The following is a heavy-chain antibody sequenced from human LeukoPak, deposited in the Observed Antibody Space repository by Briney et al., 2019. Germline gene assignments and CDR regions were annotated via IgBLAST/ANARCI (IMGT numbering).Heavy chain of an antibody. J-gene: IGHJ4*02. CDR3: ARAEDRVWYYFDY. Sequence: SETLSLTCTVSGGSISSYYWSWIRQPPGKGLEWIGEIYHSGSTNYNPSLKSRVTISVDKSKNQFSLKLSSVTAADTAVYYCARAEDRVWYYFDYWGQGTLVTVSS. CDR2: IYHSGST. V-gene: IGHV4-59*12. D-gene: IGHD2-8*02. CDR1: GGSISSYY.